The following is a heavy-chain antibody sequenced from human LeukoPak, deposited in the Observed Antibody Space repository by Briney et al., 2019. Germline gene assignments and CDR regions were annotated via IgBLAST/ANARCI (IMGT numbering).Heavy chain of an antibody. Sequence: QPGGSLRLSCAASGFTFSSYAMSWVRQAPGKGLEWVSAISGSGGSTYYADSVKGRFTISRDNSKNTLYLQMNSLRAEDTAVYYCAKSREFRGRSCWSLLNFQHWGQGTLVTVSS. D-gene: IGHD6-19*01. CDR3: AKSREFRGRSCWSLLNFQH. CDR2: ISGSGGST. CDR1: GFTFSSYA. J-gene: IGHJ1*01. V-gene: IGHV3-23*01.